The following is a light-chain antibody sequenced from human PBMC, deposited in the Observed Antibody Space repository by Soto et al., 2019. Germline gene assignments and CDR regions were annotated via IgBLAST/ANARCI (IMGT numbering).Light chain of an antibody. J-gene: IGKJ1*01. CDR3: QQYGSSPRT. CDR2: GAS. CDR1: QSVRSN. V-gene: IGKV3-15*01. Sequence: EVVVKQSQASVSVSPGDRATLSCRANQSVRSNLAWYQQRPGQAPRLLIYGASTRAAGVPARFSGSGSGTEFTLTISSLQSEDFAVYYCQQYGSSPRTFGQGTKVDIK.